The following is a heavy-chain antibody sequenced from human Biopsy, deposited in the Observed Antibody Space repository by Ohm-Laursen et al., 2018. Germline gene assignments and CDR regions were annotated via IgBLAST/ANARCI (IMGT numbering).Heavy chain of an antibody. Sequence: SLRLSCSASGFTFGHYAMHWVRQAPGKGPEWVSTISANGATSYYADSVKGRFTISRDNSKNTLYLQMNSVRADDTAIYYCAKGGSITIFGVVINNCFDPWGQGTRVTVSS. D-gene: IGHD3-3*01. V-gene: IGHV3-23*01. CDR1: GFTFGHYA. J-gene: IGHJ5*02. CDR3: AKGGSITIFGVVINNCFDP. CDR2: ISANGATS.